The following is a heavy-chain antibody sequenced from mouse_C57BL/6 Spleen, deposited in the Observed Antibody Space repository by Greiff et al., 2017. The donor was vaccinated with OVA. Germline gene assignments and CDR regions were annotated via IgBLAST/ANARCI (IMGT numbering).Heavy chain of an antibody. CDR3: AREHLDAMDY. J-gene: IGHJ4*01. CDR1: GYSITSGYY. Sequence: EVQLVESGPGLVKPSQSLSLTCSVTGYSITSGYYWNWIRQFPGNKLEWMGYISYDGSNNYNPSLKNRISITRDTSKNQFFLKLNSVTTEDTATYYCAREHLDAMDYWGQGTSVTVSS. CDR2: ISYDGSN. V-gene: IGHV3-6*01.